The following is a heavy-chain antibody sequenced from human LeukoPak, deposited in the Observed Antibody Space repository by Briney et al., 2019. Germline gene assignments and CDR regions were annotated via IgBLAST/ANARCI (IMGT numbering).Heavy chain of an antibody. Sequence: PGGSLRLSCAASGFTSSNFAMNWVRQAPGKGLECVSSISGSTGRTYYADSVKGRFTISRDDSKNTVYLEMNSLRAEDTAVYYCASSGYGDDLLTGYWGQGTLVTVSS. J-gene: IGHJ4*02. CDR1: GFTSSNFA. CDR2: ISGSTGRT. D-gene: IGHD4-17*01. CDR3: ASSGYGDDLLTGY. V-gene: IGHV3-23*01.